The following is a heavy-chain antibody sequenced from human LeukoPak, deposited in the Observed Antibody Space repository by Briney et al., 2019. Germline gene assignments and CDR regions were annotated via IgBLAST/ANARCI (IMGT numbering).Heavy chain of an antibody. CDR1: GYTFTSYD. Sequence: ASVKVSCKASGYTFTSYDINWVRQATGQGLEWMGWMNPNSGNTGYAQKFQGRVTMSRNTSISTAYMELSSLRSEDTAVYYCARRLVAMIVAPEGYYYYYYMDVWGKGTTVTVSS. CDR3: ARRLVAMIVAPEGYYYYYYMDV. J-gene: IGHJ6*03. V-gene: IGHV1-8*01. D-gene: IGHD5-12*01. CDR2: MNPNSGNT.